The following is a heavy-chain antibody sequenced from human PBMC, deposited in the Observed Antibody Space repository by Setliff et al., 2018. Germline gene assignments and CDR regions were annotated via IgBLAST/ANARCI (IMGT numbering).Heavy chain of an antibody. CDR3: ARAAGYSSSWYHYYYGRDV. CDR2: INYSGST. V-gene: IGHV4-39*01. Sequence: SETLSLTCTVSGGSISSSSYYWGWIRQPPGKGLEWIGSINYSGSTYYNPSLKSRVTISVATSKNQFSLKLSAVTAADTAVYYCARAAGYSSSWYHYYYGRDVWG. CDR1: GGSISSSSYY. J-gene: IGHJ6*01. D-gene: IGHD6-13*01.